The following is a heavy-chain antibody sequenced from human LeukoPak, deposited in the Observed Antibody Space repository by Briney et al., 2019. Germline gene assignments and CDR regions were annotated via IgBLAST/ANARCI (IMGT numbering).Heavy chain of an antibody. V-gene: IGHV3-30*18. CDR2: ISYDGGDK. Sequence: PGKSLRLSCAASGFSFNNYAMYWVRQAPGKGLEWVALISYDGGDKYYAESMKGRITISRDNSKNTLYLQMNSLRAEDTAVYYCANPPTVTKTRFDSWGQGTLVTVSS. CDR1: GFSFNNYA. CDR3: ANPPTVTKTRFDS. D-gene: IGHD4-17*01. J-gene: IGHJ5*01.